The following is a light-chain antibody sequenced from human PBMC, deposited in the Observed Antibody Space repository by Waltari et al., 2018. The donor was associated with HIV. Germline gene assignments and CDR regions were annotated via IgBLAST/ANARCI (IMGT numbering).Light chain of an antibody. J-gene: IGLJ3*02. CDR2: AVT. CDR1: SSDIGGHYS. Sequence: QSALTQPASVSGSPGPSLTLSCTGTSSDIGGHYSVSWYQQLPGKAPKLMIYAVTYRPSGVSNRFSGSKSGNTASLTISGLQGEDEADYYCLSYTITNTLVFGGGTKLTVL. V-gene: IGLV2-14*01. CDR3: LSYTITNTLV.